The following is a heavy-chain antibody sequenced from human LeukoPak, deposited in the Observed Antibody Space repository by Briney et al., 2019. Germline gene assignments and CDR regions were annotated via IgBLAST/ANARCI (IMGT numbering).Heavy chain of an antibody. CDR1: GGSISSGSYH. CDR3: ARALRFLEWHDAFDI. V-gene: IGHV4-61*02. J-gene: IGHJ3*02. D-gene: IGHD3-3*01. Sequence: SETLSLTCTVSGGSISSGSYHWSWIRQPAGKGLEWIGRIYTSGSTNYNPSLKSRVTISVDTSKNQFSLKLSSVTAADTAVYYCARALRFLEWHDAFDIWGQRTMVTVSS. CDR2: IYTSGST.